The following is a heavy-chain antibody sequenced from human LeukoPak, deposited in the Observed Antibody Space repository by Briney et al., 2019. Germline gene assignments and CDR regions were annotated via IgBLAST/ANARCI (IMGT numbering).Heavy chain of an antibody. D-gene: IGHD4-23*01. CDR2: IYHSGST. CDR3: ARDREDGGNSRFDY. CDR1: GYSISRGYY. J-gene: IGHJ4*02. V-gene: IGHV4-38-2*02. Sequence: SETLSLTCSVSGYSISRGYYWGWIRQPPGKGLEWIGSIYHSGSTYYNTSLKSRVTISVDKSKNQFSLKLTSVTAADTALYYCARDREDGGNSRFDYWGQGTLVTVSS.